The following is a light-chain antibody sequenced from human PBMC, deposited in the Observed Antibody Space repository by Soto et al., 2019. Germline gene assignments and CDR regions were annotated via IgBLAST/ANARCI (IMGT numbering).Light chain of an antibody. CDR2: DAS. CDR1: QTIRTS. CDR3: QPYNNWPLT. V-gene: IGKV3D-15*01. J-gene: IGKJ4*01. Sequence: IVMTQSPDTLSLSPGERATLSCRASQTIRTSLAWYQQRPGQAPRLLIFDASRKTFGVPDRFTGSGSGTDFTLTINSLQSEDFAIYYCQPYNNWPLTFGGGTKVESK.